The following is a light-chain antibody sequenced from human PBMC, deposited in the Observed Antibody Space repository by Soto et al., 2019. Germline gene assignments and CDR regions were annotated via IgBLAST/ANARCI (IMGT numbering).Light chain of an antibody. CDR2: GAS. CDR1: QSVSSN. J-gene: IGKJ2*01. Sequence: EIVMTQSPTPLSMSPGERSTLSCRANQSVSSNLAWYQQKPGQAPRLLIYGASTRATGIPARFRGRGSGTEFTLTISSLQSADFAVYYCQQYNNWLPYTFGQGTKVDIK. CDR3: QQYNNWLPYT. V-gene: IGKV3D-15*01.